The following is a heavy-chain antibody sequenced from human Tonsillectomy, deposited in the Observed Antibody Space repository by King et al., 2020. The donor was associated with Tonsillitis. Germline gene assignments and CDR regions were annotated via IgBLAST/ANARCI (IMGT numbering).Heavy chain of an antibody. CDR1: GGSFSGYY. J-gene: IGHJ4*02. CDR3: AGLGSRAARPRNY. D-gene: IGHD6-6*01. V-gene: IGHV4-34*01. Sequence: VQLQQWGAGLLKPSETLSLTCAVYGGSFSGYYWSWIRQPPGKGLECIGEINHSGSTNYNTSLKSRVILSVDMSKNQFSLRLTSVTAADTAVYYCAGLGSRAARPRNYWAQGTLVTVSS. CDR2: INHSGST.